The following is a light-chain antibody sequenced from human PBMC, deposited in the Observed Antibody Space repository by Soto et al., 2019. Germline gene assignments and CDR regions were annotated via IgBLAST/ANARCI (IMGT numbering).Light chain of an antibody. V-gene: IGKV3-11*01. CDR2: DAS. Sequence: EIVLTQSPVTLSLSLGERATLSCRASQSITNYVAWYQQKPGQPPRLLIYDASNSATAIAVRFSGSGSGTDTTLTISILGAEDSAVYNSQCLGNYRTAATFGGGTKVEIK. J-gene: IGKJ4*02. CDR1: QSITNY. CDR3: QCLGNYRTAAT.